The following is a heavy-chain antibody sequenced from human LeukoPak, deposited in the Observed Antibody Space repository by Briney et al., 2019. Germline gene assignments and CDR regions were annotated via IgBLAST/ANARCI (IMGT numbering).Heavy chain of an antibody. V-gene: IGHV1-18*01. J-gene: IGHJ4*02. CDR1: GYTFTSYG. CDR2: ISAYNGNT. D-gene: IGHD3-9*01. CDR3: ARAGGYYDILTGYYIGYFDY. Sequence: ASVKVSCKASGYTFTSYGISWVRQAPGQGLEWMGWISAYNGNTNYAQKLQGRVTMTTDTSTSTAYMELRSLRSDDTAVYYCARAGGYYDILTGYYIGYFDYWGQGTLVTVSS.